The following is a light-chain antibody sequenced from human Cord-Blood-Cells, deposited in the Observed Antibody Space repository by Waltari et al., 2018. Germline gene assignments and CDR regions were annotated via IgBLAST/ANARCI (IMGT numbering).Light chain of an antibody. CDR1: SSDVGSYNL. CDR3: CSYAGSVV. V-gene: IGLV2-23*01. CDR2: EGS. Sequence: QSALTQPASMSGSPGQSITISCPGTSSDVGSYNLVSWSQQHPGKAPKLMIYEGSKRPSGVSNRFSGSKSGNTASLTISGLQAEDEADYYCCSYAGSVVFGGGTKLTVL. J-gene: IGLJ2*01.